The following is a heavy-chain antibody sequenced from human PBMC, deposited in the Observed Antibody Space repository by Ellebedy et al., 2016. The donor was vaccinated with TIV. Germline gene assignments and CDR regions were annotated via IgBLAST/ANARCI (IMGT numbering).Heavy chain of an antibody. Sequence: GGSLRLXXAASGFTFNIYGMHWVRQAPGKGLEWVAVVWYHGTNKYYTDSLKGRFTISRDNSKNTLYLQMNSLRAEDTAVYYCAKDPGYCSSTSCYRYFQHWGQGTLVTVSS. D-gene: IGHD2-2*02. V-gene: IGHV3-33*06. CDR1: GFTFNIYG. J-gene: IGHJ1*01. CDR2: VWYHGTNK. CDR3: AKDPGYCSSTSCYRYFQH.